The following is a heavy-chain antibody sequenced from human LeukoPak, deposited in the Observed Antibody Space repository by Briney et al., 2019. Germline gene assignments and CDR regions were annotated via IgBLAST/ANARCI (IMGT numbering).Heavy chain of an antibody. CDR2: ISSSGSTI. V-gene: IGHV3-48*03. J-gene: IGHJ4*02. D-gene: IGHD4-17*01. CDR1: GFTFSSYE. CDR3: ARAPRYDYGDYADDGFDY. Sequence: GGSLRLSCAASGFTFSSYEMNWVRQAPGKGLEWVSYISSSGSTIYYADSVKGRFTISRDNAKNTLYLQMNSLRAEDTAVYYCARAPRYDYGDYADDGFDYWGQGTLVTVSS.